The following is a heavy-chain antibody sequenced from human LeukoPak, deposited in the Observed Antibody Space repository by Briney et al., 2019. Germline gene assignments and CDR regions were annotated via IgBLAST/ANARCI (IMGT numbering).Heavy chain of an antibody. CDR3: ARGSGSYDNWFDP. V-gene: IGHV4-34*01. D-gene: IGHD1-26*01. Sequence: KPSETLSLTCAVYGGSFSGYYWSWIRPPPGKGLEWIGEINHSGSTNYNPSLKSRVTISVDTSKNQFSLKLSSVTAADTAVYYCARGSGSYDNWFDPWGQGTLVTVSS. CDR2: INHSGST. J-gene: IGHJ5*02. CDR1: GGSFSGYY.